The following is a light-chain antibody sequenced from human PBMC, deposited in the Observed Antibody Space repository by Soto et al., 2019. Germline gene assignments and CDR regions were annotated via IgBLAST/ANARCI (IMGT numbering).Light chain of an antibody. CDR1: QGISNY. CDR2: AAS. J-gene: IGKJ4*02. CDR3: QQFDSFLLT. V-gene: IGKV1-9*01. Sequence: IQLTQSPSSLSASVGDRVTITCRASQGISNYLAWYQQKPGKAPKLLIYAASTLQSGVPPGFSGSGPGTDFTLAIISLRPGDFVTYYCQQFDSFLLTGGGGTNVEIK.